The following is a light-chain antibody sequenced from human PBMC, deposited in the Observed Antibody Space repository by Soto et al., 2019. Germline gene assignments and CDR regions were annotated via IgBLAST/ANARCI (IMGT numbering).Light chain of an antibody. CDR1: SSNIGKNY. Sequence: QSVLTQPPSVSAAPGQKVTISCSGRSSNIGKNYVSWYQQLPGTAPKLLIYDNNNRPSGIPDRFSGSKSGTSATLGITGLQTGDEADYCCATWDSSLSSGVFGGGTKVTVL. J-gene: IGLJ2*01. CDR2: DNN. CDR3: ATWDSSLSSGV. V-gene: IGLV1-51*01.